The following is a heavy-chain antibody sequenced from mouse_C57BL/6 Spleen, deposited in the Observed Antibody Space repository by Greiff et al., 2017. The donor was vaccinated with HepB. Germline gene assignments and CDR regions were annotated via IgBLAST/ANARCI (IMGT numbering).Heavy chain of an antibody. D-gene: IGHD2-4*01. J-gene: IGHJ3*01. CDR3: ASPIYYDYDGRFAY. Sequence: EVKLVESGGDLVKPGGSLKLSCAASGFTFSSYGMSWVRQTPDKRLEWVATISSGGSYTYYPDSVKGRFTISRDNAKNTLYLQMSSLKSEDTAMYYCASPIYYDYDGRFAYWGQGTLVTVSA. CDR2: ISSGGSYT. CDR1: GFTFSSYG. V-gene: IGHV5-6*02.